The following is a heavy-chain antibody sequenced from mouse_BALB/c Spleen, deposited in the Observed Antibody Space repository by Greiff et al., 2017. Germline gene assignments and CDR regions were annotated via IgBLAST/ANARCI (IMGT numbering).Heavy chain of an antibody. CDR3: ASFSYGYGAMDY. J-gene: IGHJ4*01. Sequence: LVKTGASVKISCKASGYSFTGYYMHWVKQSPGKSLEWIGYISCYNGATSYNQKFKGKATFTVDTSSSTAYMQFNSLTSEDSAVYYFASFSYGYGAMDYWGQGTSVTVSS. D-gene: IGHD1-2*01. CDR2: ISCYNGAT. CDR1: GYSFTGYY. V-gene: IGHV1S34*01.